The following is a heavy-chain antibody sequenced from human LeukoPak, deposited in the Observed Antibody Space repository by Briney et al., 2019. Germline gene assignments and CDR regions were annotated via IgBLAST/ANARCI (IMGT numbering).Heavy chain of an antibody. CDR3: ARGPPVLYRDI. D-gene: IGHD2-8*01. J-gene: IGHJ3*02. CDR1: GYTFTSYY. CDR2: MNPNSGNT. V-gene: IGHV1-8*01. Sequence: ASVKVSCKASGYTFTSYYMHWVRQAPGQGLEWMGWMNPNSGNTGYAQKFQGRVTMTRNTSISTAYMELSSLRSEDTAVYYCARGPPVLYRDIWGQGTMVTVSS.